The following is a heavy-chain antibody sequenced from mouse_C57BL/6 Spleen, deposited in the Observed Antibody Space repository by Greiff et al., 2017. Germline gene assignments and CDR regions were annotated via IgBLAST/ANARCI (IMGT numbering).Heavy chain of an antibody. CDR2: IDPSDSYT. Sequence: QVQLQQPGAELVRPGTSVKLSCKASGYTFTSYWMHWVKQRPGQGLEWIGVIDPSDSYTNYNQKFKGKATLTVDTSSSTAYMQLSSLTSEDSAVYYCARLYYDYDVGYFDVWGTGTTVTVSS. J-gene: IGHJ1*03. CDR1: GYTFTSYW. V-gene: IGHV1-59*01. CDR3: ARLYYDYDVGYFDV. D-gene: IGHD2-4*01.